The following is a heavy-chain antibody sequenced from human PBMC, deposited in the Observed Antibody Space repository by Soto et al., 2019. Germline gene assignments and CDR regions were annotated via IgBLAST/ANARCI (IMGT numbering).Heavy chain of an antibody. D-gene: IGHD3-10*01. J-gene: IGHJ5*02. CDR3: VRDFSGSYKGVPWFDP. Sequence: PETLSLACTVYGGSLSSQSWSWIRRPAGKGLEWLGHIYNSGTTNYNPSLKSRVTMSVDTSKRQISLSLRSVSAADTPTYHCVRDFSGSYKGVPWFDPWGQGPRATV. CDR2: IYNSGTT. V-gene: IGHV4-4*07. CDR1: GGSLSSQS.